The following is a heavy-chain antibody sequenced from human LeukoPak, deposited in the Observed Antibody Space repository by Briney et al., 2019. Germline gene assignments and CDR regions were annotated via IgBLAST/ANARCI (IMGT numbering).Heavy chain of an antibody. J-gene: IGHJ4*02. CDR2: ISSSSSYI. Sequence: GGSLRLSCAASGFTFSSYSMNWVRQAPGKGLEWVSSISSSSSYIYYADSVKGRFTISRDNAKNSLYPQMNSLRAEDTAVYYCARVGVAAAGTGGYWGQGTLVTVSS. D-gene: IGHD6-13*01. CDR1: GFTFSSYS. V-gene: IGHV3-21*01. CDR3: ARVGVAAAGTGGY.